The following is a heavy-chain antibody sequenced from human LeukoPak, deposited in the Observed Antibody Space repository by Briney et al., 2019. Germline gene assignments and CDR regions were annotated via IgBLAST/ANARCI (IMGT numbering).Heavy chain of an antibody. V-gene: IGHV4-59*12. Sequence: SETLSLTCTVSGGSIGSYYWSWIRQPPGKGLEWIGYIYYSGSTNYNPSLKSRVTISVDTSKNQFSLKLSSVTAADTAVYYCARDVEIWGQGTLVTVSS. CDR3: ARDVEI. D-gene: IGHD5-24*01. CDR1: GGSIGSYY. CDR2: IYYSGST. J-gene: IGHJ4*02.